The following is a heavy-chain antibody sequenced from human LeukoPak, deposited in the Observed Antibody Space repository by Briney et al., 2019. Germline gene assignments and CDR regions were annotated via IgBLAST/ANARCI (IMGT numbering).Heavy chain of an antibody. J-gene: IGHJ3*02. CDR1: GFTFSSYA. D-gene: IGHD5-18*01. CDR3: ANLLRGYSYGSSDAFDI. CDR2: ISYGGSNK. V-gene: IGHV3-30-3*01. Sequence: GRSLRLSCAASGFTFSSYAMHWVRQAPGKGLEWVAVISYGGSNKYYADSVKGRFTISRDNSKNTLYLQMNSLRAEDTAVYYCANLLRGYSYGSSDAFDIWGQGTMVTVSS.